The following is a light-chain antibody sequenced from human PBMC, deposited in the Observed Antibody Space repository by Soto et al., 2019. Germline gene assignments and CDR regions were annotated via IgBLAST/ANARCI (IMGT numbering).Light chain of an antibody. CDR2: GAS. CDR3: QQYNTWPRT. V-gene: IGKV3D-15*01. CDR1: QSFSSTY. Sequence: EMVLTHSPATLSLSPWEIATLSCRASQSFSSTYLAWYQQKPGQAPRLLIYGASSRATGIPDRFSGGGSGTEFTLTISSLQSEDFAIYFCQQYNTWPRTFGQGTKVDI. J-gene: IGKJ1*01.